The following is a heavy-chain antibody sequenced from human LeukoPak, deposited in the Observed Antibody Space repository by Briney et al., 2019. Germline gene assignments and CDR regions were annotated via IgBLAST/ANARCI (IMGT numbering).Heavy chain of an antibody. Sequence: GGSLRLSCSASGFTFSSYAMHWVRQAPGKGLEYVSAISSNGGSTYYADSVKGRFTISRDNSKNTLYLQMSSLRAEDTAVYYCVKLVIPAAIRGWFDPWGQGTLVTVSS. CDR1: GFTFSSYA. CDR2: ISSNGGST. V-gene: IGHV3-64D*06. J-gene: IGHJ5*02. CDR3: VKLVIPAAIRGWFDP. D-gene: IGHD2-2*01.